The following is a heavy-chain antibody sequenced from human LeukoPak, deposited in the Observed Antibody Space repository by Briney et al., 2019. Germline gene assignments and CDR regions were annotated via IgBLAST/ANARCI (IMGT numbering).Heavy chain of an antibody. CDR2: IYSGGST. Sequence: IQPGGSLRLSCAASGFTVSSNYMSWVRQAPGKGLEWVSVIYSGGSTYYADSVKGRFTISRDNSKNTLYLQMNSLRAEDTAVYYCARPNSGGYDAFDIWGQGTMVTASS. J-gene: IGHJ3*02. V-gene: IGHV3-53*01. CDR1: GFTVSSNY. CDR3: ARPNSGGYDAFDI. D-gene: IGHD1-26*01.